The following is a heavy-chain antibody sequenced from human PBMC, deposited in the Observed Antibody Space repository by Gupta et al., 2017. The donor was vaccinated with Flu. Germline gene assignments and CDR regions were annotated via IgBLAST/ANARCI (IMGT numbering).Heavy chain of an antibody. CDR3: ARLSDTGIDF. Sequence: STSGMSVTWIRQPPEQALEWLALIDWEDTKYYSTSLKTRLTISKDTSKNQVVLTMTNMDPVDTATYYCARLSDTGIDFWGQGTLVTVSS. CDR1: STSGMS. V-gene: IGHV2-70*01. J-gene: IGHJ4*02. D-gene: IGHD5-18*01. CDR2: IDWEDTK.